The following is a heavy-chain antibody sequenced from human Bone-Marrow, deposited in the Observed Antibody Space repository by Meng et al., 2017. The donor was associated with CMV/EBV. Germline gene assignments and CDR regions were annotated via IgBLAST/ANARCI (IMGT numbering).Heavy chain of an antibody. CDR3: AKDTNGNLDY. D-gene: IGHD4-23*01. V-gene: IGHV3-9*01. CDR2: ISWNSGSI. CDR1: GFTFDDYA. Sequence: SLKISCAASGFTFDDYAMHWVRQAPGKGLEWVSGISWNSGSIGYADSVKGRFTISRDNAKNSLYLQMNSLRAEDTAVYYCAKDTNGNLDYWGQGTLVTVSS. J-gene: IGHJ4*02.